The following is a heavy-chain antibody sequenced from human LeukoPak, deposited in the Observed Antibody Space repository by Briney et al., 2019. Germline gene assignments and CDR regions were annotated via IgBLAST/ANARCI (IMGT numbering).Heavy chain of an antibody. CDR3: ARHPRGHDFWSGYYIDLGYFQH. J-gene: IGHJ1*01. CDR1: GGSISSSSYY. V-gene: IGHV4-39*01. CDR2: IYYSGST. Sequence: SETLSLTCTVSGGSISSSSYYWGWIRQPPGKGREWIVSIYYSGSTYYNPSLKSRVTISVDTSKNQFSLKLSSVTAADTAVYYCARHPRGHDFWSGYYIDLGYFQHWGQGTLVTVSS. D-gene: IGHD3-3*01.